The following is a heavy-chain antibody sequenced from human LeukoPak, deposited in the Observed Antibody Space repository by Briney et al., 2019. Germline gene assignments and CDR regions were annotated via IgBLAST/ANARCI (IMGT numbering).Heavy chain of an antibody. Sequence: PGGSLRLSCAASGITFSSYGMSWVRQVPGKGLEWVSSISHTGGSPYYADSVKGRFTVSRDNSKNTLHLQMNSLTVEDTAIYYCAKNADRGAYCRGGSCYPYYYYYMDVWGTGTTVTISS. D-gene: IGHD2-15*01. CDR1: GITFSSYG. V-gene: IGHV3-23*01. J-gene: IGHJ6*03. CDR2: ISHTGGSP. CDR3: AKNADRGAYCRGGSCYPYYYYYMDV.